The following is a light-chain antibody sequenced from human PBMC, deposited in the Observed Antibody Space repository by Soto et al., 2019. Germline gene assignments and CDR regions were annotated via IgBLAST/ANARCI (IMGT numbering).Light chain of an antibody. V-gene: IGLV2-18*02. CDR1: SSDVGSYNR. CDR3: SSYISSSTHVV. Sequence: QSALTQPPSVSGSPGQSVTISCNGTSSDVGSYNRVSWYQQPPGTAPKLMIYEVSNRPSGVPDRFSGSKSGNTASLTISGLQAEDEADYYCSSYISSSTHVVFGGGTKVTVL. CDR2: EVS. J-gene: IGLJ2*01.